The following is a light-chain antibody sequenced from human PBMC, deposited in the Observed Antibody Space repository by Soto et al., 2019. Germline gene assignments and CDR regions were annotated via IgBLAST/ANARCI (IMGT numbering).Light chain of an antibody. V-gene: IGKV3-20*01. J-gene: IGKJ3*01. CDR3: QQYGSSLFT. CDR1: QSVSSSY. Sequence: EIVLTQSPGTLSLSPGERATLSCRASQSVSSSYLAWYQQKPGQAPRPLIYAASSRATGIPDRFSGSGSGTDFTLTISRLEPEDCAVYYCQQYGSSLFTFGPGTKVDIK. CDR2: AAS.